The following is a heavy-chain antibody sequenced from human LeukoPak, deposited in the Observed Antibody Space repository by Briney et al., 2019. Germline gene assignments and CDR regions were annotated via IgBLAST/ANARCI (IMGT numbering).Heavy chain of an antibody. CDR1: GGSISSGDYY. CDR2: ISYSGST. CDR3: ARAVDYYGSGSYYKRWFDP. Sequence: SKTLSLTCTVSGGSISSGDYYWSWIRQPPGKGLEWIGYISYSGSTYYNPSLKSRVTISLDTSKNQFSLKLSSVTAADTAVYYCARAVDYYGSGSYYKRWFDPWGQGTLVTVSS. V-gene: IGHV4-30-4*08. D-gene: IGHD3-10*01. J-gene: IGHJ5*02.